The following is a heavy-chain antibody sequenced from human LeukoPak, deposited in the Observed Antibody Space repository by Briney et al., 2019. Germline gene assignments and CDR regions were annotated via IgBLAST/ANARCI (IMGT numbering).Heavy chain of an antibody. J-gene: IGHJ6*02. D-gene: IGHD6-19*01. V-gene: IGHV1-2*02. CDR1: GYTFTGYY. CDR2: INPNSGGT. Sequence: ASVKVSCKASGYTFTGYYMHWVRQAPGQGLEWMGWINPNSGGTNYAQKFQGRVTMTRATSISTAYMELSRLRSDDTAVYYCARRPVAVIYYYYGMDVWGQGTTVTVSS. CDR3: ARRPVAVIYYYYGMDV.